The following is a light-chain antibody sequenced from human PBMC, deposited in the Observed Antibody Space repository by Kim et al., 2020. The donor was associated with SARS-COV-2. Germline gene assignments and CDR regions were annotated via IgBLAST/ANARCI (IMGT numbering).Light chain of an antibody. CDR2: EVS. CDR3: CSYAGSSSFV. CDR1: SSNIGSYNL. V-gene: IGLV2-23*02. J-gene: IGLJ1*01. Sequence: QSALTQPASVSGSSGQSITISCTGTSSNIGSYNLVSWYQQHPGKAPRVMFYEVSRRPSGVSNRFSGSKSGNTASLKISGLQAEDEADYYCCSYAGSSSFVFGTGTKVTVL.